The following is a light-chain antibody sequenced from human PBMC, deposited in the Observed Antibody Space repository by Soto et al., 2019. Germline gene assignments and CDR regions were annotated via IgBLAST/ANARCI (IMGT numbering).Light chain of an antibody. Sequence: EIRMTQSASTLSGSVGDRVSMXCRASQTVSSRLVWYQQRPGKAPKPLICKSSTLKRVVPSRFSCSGSGTEFTRTISSRQPDDFATYYGQHYNSYSEAFGQGTKVDIK. CDR1: QTVSSR. V-gene: IGKV1-5*03. CDR2: KSS. CDR3: QHYNSYSEA. J-gene: IGKJ1*01.